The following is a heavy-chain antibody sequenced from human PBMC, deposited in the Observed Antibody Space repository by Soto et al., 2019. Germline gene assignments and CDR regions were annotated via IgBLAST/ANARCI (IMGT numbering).Heavy chain of an antibody. V-gene: IGHV4-30-4*01. D-gene: IGHD3-10*01. J-gene: IGHJ4*02. CDR1: GASISSGGAYY. CDR3: ARSPKGLGNFDY. Sequence: QVQLQESGPGLVKPSQTLSLTCAVSGASISSGGAYYWSWIRQSLGKGLEWIGYIHYSGSTYYNSSLKSRVTMSVDTAKNRFSLKVSSVTAADTAVYYCARSPKGLGNFDYWGQGTLVTVSS. CDR2: IHYSGST.